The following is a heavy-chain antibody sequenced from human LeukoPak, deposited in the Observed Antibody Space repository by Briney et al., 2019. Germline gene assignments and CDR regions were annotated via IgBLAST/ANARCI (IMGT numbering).Heavy chain of an antibody. D-gene: IGHD6-19*01. CDR1: GFTFSSYS. CDR2: ISSSSSYI. V-gene: IGHV3-21*01. J-gene: IGHJ4*02. CDR3: ARERHSSGWYRDVDY. Sequence: GGSLRLSCAASGFTFSSYSMNWVRQAPGKGLEWVSSISSSSSYIYYADSVKGRFTISRDNAKNSLYLQMNSLRAEDTAVYYCARERHSSGWYRDVDYWGQGTLVTISS.